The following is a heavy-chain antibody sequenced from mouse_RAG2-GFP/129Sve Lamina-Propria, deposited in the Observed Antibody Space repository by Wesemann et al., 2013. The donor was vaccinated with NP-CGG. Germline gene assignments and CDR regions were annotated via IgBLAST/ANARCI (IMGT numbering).Heavy chain of an antibody. CDR3: ARDTTKFAY. J-gene: IGHJ3*01. Sequence: EVMLVESGGGLVKPGGSLKLSCAASGFTFSSYTMSWVRQTPAKRLEWVATISSGGGNTYYPDNVKGRFTISRDNAKNNLYLQMSHLKSEDTAMYYCARDTTKFAYWGQGTLVTVSA. D-gene: IGHD1-1*01. CDR1: GFTFSSYT. CDR2: ISSGGGNT. V-gene: IGHV5-4*01.